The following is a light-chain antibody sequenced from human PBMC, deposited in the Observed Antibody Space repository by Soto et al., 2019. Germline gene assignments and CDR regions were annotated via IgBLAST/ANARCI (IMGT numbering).Light chain of an antibody. CDR3: QQYTSNNALT. Sequence: DIQMTQTPSTLSASVGDRVTITCRASHDISTWLAWYQQKPGKAHKLLIYEASSLEIGVPSRFSGSGSGTEFNLTISSRQPDDFAIYYCQQYTSNNALTFGGGTKVEIK. J-gene: IGKJ4*01. CDR1: HDISTW. V-gene: IGKV1-5*03. CDR2: EAS.